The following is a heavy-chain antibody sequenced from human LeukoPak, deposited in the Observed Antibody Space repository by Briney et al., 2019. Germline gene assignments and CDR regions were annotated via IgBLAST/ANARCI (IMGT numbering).Heavy chain of an antibody. D-gene: IGHD1-14*01. CDR3: VVVVEPPDSDGFDV. CDR1: GFTFSAYW. J-gene: IGHJ3*01. CDR2: INADGSTA. V-gene: IGHV3-74*01. Sequence: GGSLRLSCAASGFTFSAYWMHWVRQAPGKGLVWVSLINADGSTATYADSVKGRFTISRDNARNTLSLQMNSLTIEDTAVYYCVVVVEPPDSDGFDVWGQGTMITVSS.